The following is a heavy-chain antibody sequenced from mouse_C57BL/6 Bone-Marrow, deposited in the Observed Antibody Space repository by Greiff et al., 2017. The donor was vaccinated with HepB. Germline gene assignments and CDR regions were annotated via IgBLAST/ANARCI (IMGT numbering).Heavy chain of an antibody. V-gene: IGHV1-64*01. D-gene: IGHD2-4*01. CDR3: ARRRLRSLAY. Sequence: QVQLQQPGAELVKPGASVKLSCKASGYTFTSYWMHWVKQRPGQGLEWIGMIHPNSGSTNYNEKFKSQATLTVDKSSSTAYMQLSSLTSEDSAVYYCARRRLRSLAYWGQGTLVTVSA. CDR2: IHPNSGST. CDR1: GYTFTSYW. J-gene: IGHJ3*01.